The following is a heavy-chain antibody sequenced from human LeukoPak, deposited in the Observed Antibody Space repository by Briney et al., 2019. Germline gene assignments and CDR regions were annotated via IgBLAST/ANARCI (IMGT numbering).Heavy chain of an antibody. J-gene: IGHJ4*02. CDR3: ARRYCSSTSCPIDY. Sequence: SETLSLTCTVSGGSISSYYWSWIRQPPGKGLEWIGYMYYSGSTNYNPSLKSRVTISGGTSKNQFSLKLSSVTAADTAVYYCARRYCSSTSCPIDYWGQGTLVTVSS. CDR1: GGSISSYY. CDR2: MYYSGST. V-gene: IGHV4-59*08. D-gene: IGHD2-2*01.